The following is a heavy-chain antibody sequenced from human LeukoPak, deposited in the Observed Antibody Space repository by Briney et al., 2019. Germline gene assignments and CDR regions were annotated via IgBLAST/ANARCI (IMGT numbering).Heavy chain of an antibody. CDR1: GFTFSSYS. Sequence: GGSLRLSCAASGFTFSSYSMNWVRQAPGKGLEWVSYSSSSSSTIYYADSVKGRFTISRDNAKNSLYLQMNSLRAEDTAVYYCARAPRRAGIAVAGTVPYFDYWGQGTLVTVSS. CDR3: ARAPRRAGIAVAGTVPYFDY. D-gene: IGHD6-19*01. CDR2: SSSSSSTI. J-gene: IGHJ4*02. V-gene: IGHV3-48*04.